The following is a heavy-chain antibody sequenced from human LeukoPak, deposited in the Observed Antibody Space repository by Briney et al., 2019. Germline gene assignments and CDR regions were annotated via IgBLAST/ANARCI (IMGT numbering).Heavy chain of an antibody. CDR3: ARDCSSTSCAYGMDV. J-gene: IGHJ6*02. Sequence: SETLSLTCTVSGGSISSGGYYWSWIRQHPGKGLEWIGYIYYSGSTYYNPSLKGRVTISVDTSKNQFSLKLRSVTAADTAVYYCARDCSSTSCAYGMDVWGQGATVTVSS. V-gene: IGHV4-31*03. CDR2: IYYSGST. D-gene: IGHD2-2*01. CDR1: GGSISSGGYY.